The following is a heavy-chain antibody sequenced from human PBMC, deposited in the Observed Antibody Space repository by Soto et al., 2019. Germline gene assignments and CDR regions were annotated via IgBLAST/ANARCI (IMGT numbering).Heavy chain of an antibody. CDR1: GDSITSNY. CDR2: FHYSLNT. V-gene: IGHV4-59*01. CDR3: AKTKEGGFDP. D-gene: IGHD3-16*01. J-gene: IGHJ5*02. Sequence: QVQLQESGPGLVRPSETLSLTCTVSGDSITSNYWSWIRQSPGQGLEWIGYFHYSLNTNYNPSLKSGVIISVDTSKNQFFLKLTSVTAADTAMYYCAKTKEGGFDPWGQGILVTVSS.